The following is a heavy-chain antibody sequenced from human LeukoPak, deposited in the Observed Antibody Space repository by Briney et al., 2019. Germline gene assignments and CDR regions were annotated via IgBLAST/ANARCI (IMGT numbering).Heavy chain of an antibody. J-gene: IGHJ4*02. CDR3: ARDSSGYSPLDY. V-gene: IGHV3-33*01. CDR2: IWYDGSNK. CDR1: GFTFSSYG. Sequence: LPGGSLRLSCAASGFTFSSYGMHWVRQAPGKGLEWVAVIWYDGSNKYYADSVKGRFTISRDNSKNTLYLQMNSLRAEDTAIYYCARDSSGYSPLDYWGQGTLVTVSS. D-gene: IGHD3-22*01.